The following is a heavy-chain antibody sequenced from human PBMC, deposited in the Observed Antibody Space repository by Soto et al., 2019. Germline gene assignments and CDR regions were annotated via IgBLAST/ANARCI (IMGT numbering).Heavy chain of an antibody. CDR3: AKGSADFDY. V-gene: IGHV3-23*01. Sequence: EVQLLESGGDLVQPGGSLRLSCAASGFTFSSYAVNWVRQAPGKGLEWVSGISGSGGSTHYADSVKGRFTISRDNSRNTLYLQMNSLRVEDPAVYYCAKGSADFDYWGPGTLVTVS. CDR2: ISGSGGST. D-gene: IGHD6-6*01. J-gene: IGHJ4*02. CDR1: GFTFSSYA.